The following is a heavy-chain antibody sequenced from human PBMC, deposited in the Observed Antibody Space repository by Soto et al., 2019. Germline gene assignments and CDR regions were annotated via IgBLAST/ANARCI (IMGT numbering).Heavy chain of an antibody. CDR1: GGSISSSSYY. V-gene: IGHV4-39*01. D-gene: IGHD3-9*01. Sequence: SETLSLTCTVSGGSISSSSYYWGWIRQPPGKGLEWIGSIYYSGSTYYNPSLKSRVTISVDTSKNQFSLKLSSVTAADTAVYYCARGRHYDILTGYFLYYYYGMDVSGQGTTVTVSS. J-gene: IGHJ6*02. CDR2: IYYSGST. CDR3: ARGRHYDILTGYFLYYYYGMDV.